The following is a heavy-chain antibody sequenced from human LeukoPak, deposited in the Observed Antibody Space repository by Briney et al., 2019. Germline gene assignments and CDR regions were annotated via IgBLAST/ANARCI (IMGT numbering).Heavy chain of an antibody. V-gene: IGHV4-38-2*02. CDR3: ARHRRLIATPGTHSSFDY. CDR1: GYSISSGYY. Sequence: PSETLSLTCTVSGYSISSGYYWGWIRQPPGKGLEWIAEINHSGNTNYNPSLKSRVTISVDTSKNQFSLKLSSVTAADTAVYYCARHRRLIATPGTHSSFDYWGQGTLVTVSS. J-gene: IGHJ4*02. D-gene: IGHD6-13*01. CDR2: INHSGNT.